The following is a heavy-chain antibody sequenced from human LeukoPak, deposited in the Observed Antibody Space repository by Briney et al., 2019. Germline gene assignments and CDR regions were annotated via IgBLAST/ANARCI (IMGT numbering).Heavy chain of an antibody. CDR1: GFTFSSFA. CDR3: ASNLASSFHI. D-gene: IGHD3-10*01. J-gene: IGHJ3*02. CDR2: IKEDGGEK. V-gene: IGHV3-7*01. Sequence: GGSLRLSCEASGFTFSSFAVSWVRQPPGKGLEWVANIKEDGGEKYYVDSVKGRFTISRDNAKNSLYLQMNSLRVEDTAIYYCASNLASSFHIWGQGKMVIVSS.